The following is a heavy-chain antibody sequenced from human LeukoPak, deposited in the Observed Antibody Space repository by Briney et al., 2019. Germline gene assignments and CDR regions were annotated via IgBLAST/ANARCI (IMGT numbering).Heavy chain of an antibody. CDR1: GFTFSSCG. V-gene: IGHV3-30*18. D-gene: IGHD6-19*01. CDR3: AKALTSGWYLDAFNI. J-gene: IGHJ3*02. CDR2: ISYDGSNK. Sequence: GGSLGLSCAASGFTFSSCGMHWVRQAPGKGLEWVAVISYDGSNKYYADSVKGRFTISRDNSKNTLFLEMNSLRAEDTAVYYCAKALTSGWYLDAFNIWGPGTMVTVSS.